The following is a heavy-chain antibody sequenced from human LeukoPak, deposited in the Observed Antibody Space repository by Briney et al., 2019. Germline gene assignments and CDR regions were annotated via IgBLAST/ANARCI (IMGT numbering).Heavy chain of an antibody. J-gene: IGHJ3*02. D-gene: IGHD3-22*01. Sequence: GGSLRLSCAASGFTFSSYWMSWVRQAPGKGLEWVANIKQDGSEKYYVDSVKGRFTISRDNAKNSLYLQMNSLRAEDTAVYYCARDGSYYDSSGYQKDAFDIWGQGTMVTVSS. V-gene: IGHV3-7*01. CDR1: GFTFSSYW. CDR3: ARDGSYYDSSGYQKDAFDI. CDR2: IKQDGSEK.